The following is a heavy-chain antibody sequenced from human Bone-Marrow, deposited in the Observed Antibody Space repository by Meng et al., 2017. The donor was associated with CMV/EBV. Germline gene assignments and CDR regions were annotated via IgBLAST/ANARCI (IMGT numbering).Heavy chain of an antibody. J-gene: IGHJ4*02. CDR1: GFTFSSYE. D-gene: IGHD3-3*01. CDR3: ARGRDDFWSGYSGY. Sequence: SCKASGFTFSSYEMNWVRQAPGKGLEWVSYISSSGSTIYYADSVKGRFTISRDNAKNSLYLQMNSLRAEDTAVYYCARGRDDFWSGYSGYWGQGTLVTVSS. CDR2: ISSSGSTI. V-gene: IGHV3-48*03.